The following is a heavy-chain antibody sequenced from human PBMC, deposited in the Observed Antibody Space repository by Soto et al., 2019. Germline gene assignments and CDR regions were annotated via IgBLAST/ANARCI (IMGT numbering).Heavy chain of an antibody. Sequence: GGSLRLSCAASGFTFSSYAMSWVRQAPGKGLEWVSAISGSGGSTYYADSVKGRFTISRDNSKNTLYLQMNSLRAEDTAVYYCAKTYRSGIAAAGRDYYYGMDVWGQGTTVTVSS. V-gene: IGHV3-23*01. CDR1: GFTFSSYA. CDR2: ISGSGGST. D-gene: IGHD6-13*01. J-gene: IGHJ6*02. CDR3: AKTYRSGIAAAGRDYYYGMDV.